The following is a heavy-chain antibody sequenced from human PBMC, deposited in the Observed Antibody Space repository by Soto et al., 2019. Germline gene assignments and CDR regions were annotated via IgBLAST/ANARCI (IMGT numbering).Heavy chain of an antibody. CDR1: GFTFTSSA. CDR3: AAARYYYDSSGYYPGGAFDI. Sequence: VASVKVSCKASGFTFTSSAVQWVRQARGQRLEWIGWIVVGSGNTNYAQKFQERVTITRDMSTSTAYMELSSLRSEDTAVYYCAAARYYYDSSGYYPGGAFDIWGQGTMVTV. V-gene: IGHV1-58*01. CDR2: IVVGSGNT. J-gene: IGHJ3*02. D-gene: IGHD3-22*01.